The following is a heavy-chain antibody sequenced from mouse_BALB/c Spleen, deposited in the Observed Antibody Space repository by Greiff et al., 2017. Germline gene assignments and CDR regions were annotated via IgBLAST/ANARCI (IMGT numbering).Heavy chain of an antibody. V-gene: IGHV1-80*01. CDR2: IYPGDGDT. CDR1: GYAFSSYW. D-gene: IGHD1-1*01. Sequence: QVQLQQSGAELVRPGSSVKISCKASGYAFSSYWMNWVKQRPGQGLEWIGQIYPGDGDTNYNGKFKGKATLTADKSSSTAYMQLSSLTSEDSAVYFCARGGDYYGSSPSFYWGQGTTLTVSS. CDR3: ARGGDYYGSSPSFY. J-gene: IGHJ2*01.